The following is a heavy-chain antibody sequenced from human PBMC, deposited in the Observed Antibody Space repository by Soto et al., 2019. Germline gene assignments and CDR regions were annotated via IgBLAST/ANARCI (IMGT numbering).Heavy chain of an antibody. CDR2: IYSGGGT. D-gene: IGHD4-17*01. CDR3: ATRMTTSPY. J-gene: IGHJ4*02. CDR1: LFIVSDNY. V-gene: IGHV3-66*01. Sequence: EVRLVQSGGGLVQPGGSLRLSCAASLFIVSDNYMSWVRQAPGKGLEWVSLIYSGGGTDYAASVKGRFTISRDNSKNTLYLQMTSLKSEDTGIYYCATRMTTSPYWGQGAVVTVSS.